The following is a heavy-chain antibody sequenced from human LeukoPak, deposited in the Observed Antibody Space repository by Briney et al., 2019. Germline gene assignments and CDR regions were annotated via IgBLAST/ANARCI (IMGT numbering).Heavy chain of an antibody. CDR2: IYYSGST. Sequence: PSETLSLTCTVSGGSISSSSYYWGWIRQPPGKGLEWIGSIYYSGSTYYNPSLKSRVTISVDTSKNQFSLKLSSVTAADTAVYYCARLRLRYSSSWPRRRDAFDIWGQGTMVTVSS. D-gene: IGHD6-13*01. CDR1: GGSISSSSYY. J-gene: IGHJ3*02. V-gene: IGHV4-39*07. CDR3: ARLRLRYSSSWPRRRDAFDI.